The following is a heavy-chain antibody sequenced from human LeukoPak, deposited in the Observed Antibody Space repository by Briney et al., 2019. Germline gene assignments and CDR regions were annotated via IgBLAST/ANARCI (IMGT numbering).Heavy chain of an antibody. J-gene: IGHJ4*02. Sequence: PGGSLRLSCAASGFIFSSYSMNWVRQAPGKGLEWVSSISSSSSYIYYADSVKGRFTISRDNAKNSLYLQMNSLRAEDTAVYYCARGKGSVFGYWGQGTLATVSP. CDR1: GFIFSSYS. CDR2: ISSSSSYI. CDR3: ARGKGSVFGY. V-gene: IGHV3-21*01.